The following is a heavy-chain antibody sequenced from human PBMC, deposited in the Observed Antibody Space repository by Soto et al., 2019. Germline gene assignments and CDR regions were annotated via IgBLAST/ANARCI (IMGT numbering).Heavy chain of an antibody. CDR1: GGSISGYY. J-gene: IGHJ5*02. CDR2: IYTSGST. CDR3: AREEQLWLPGWFDP. Sequence: SETLSLTCTVSGGSISGYYWSWIRQPAGKGLEWIGRIYTSGSTNYNPSLKSRVTMSVDTSKNQFSLKLSSVTAADTAVYYCAREEQLWLPGWFDPWGQGTLVTVSS. D-gene: IGHD5-18*01. V-gene: IGHV4-4*07.